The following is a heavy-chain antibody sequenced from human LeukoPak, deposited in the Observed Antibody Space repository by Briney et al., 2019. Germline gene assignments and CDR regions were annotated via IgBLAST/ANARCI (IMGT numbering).Heavy chain of an antibody. CDR1: GFTFSSYG. Sequence: GGSLRLSCAASGFTFSSYGMHWVRQAPGKGLEWVAVISYDRSNKYYADSVKGRFTISKDNSKNTLYLQMNSLRAEDTAVFYCSKRGAGGPWNLDYWGQGILVTVSS. CDR2: ISYDRSNK. J-gene: IGHJ4*02. CDR3: SKRGAGGPWNLDY. V-gene: IGHV3-30*18. D-gene: IGHD2-8*02.